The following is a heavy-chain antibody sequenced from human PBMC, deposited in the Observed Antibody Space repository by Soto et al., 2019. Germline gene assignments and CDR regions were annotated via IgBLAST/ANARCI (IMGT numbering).Heavy chain of an antibody. CDR2: ISYDGSNK. D-gene: IGHD3-10*01. Sequence: QVQLVESGGGVVQPGRSLRPSCAASGFPFTTYGMHWVREGPGKGLEWVAVISYDGSNKYYADSGKGRFTISRDNSKNMLYLQMNSLRPEDTALYYCVGGQYYFDYRGQGTLVTVSS. J-gene: IGHJ4*02. V-gene: IGHV3-30*03. CDR3: VGGQYYFDY. CDR1: GFPFTTYG.